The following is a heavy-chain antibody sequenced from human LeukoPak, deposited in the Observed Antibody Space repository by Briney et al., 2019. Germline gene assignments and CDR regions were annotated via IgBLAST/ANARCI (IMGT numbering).Heavy chain of an antibody. CDR1: GLTFRNYA. Sequence: PGGSLRLSCTASGLTFRNYAMQWVRKAPGKGLEWVTVISSDGSNRFYTDSVKGRFTISRDNSMNTPYLQMNSLRAEDTAVYYCAREGGVAGTSYFDYWGQGTLVTVSS. CDR2: ISSDGSNR. D-gene: IGHD6-19*01. J-gene: IGHJ4*02. V-gene: IGHV3-30-3*01. CDR3: AREGGVAGTSYFDY.